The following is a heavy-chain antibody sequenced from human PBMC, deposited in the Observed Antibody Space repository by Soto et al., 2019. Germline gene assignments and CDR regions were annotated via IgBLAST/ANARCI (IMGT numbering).Heavy chain of an antibody. J-gene: IGHJ6*02. CDR1: GFTFSDYY. V-gene: IGHV3-11*01. Sequence: QVQLVESGGGLVKPGGSLRLSCAASGFTFSDYYMSWIRQAPGKGLEWVSYISSSGSTIYYADSAKGRFTISRDNAKNSLYLQMNSLRAEDTAVYYCAREGCISTSCPHYYYYGMDVWGQGTTVTVSS. CDR2: ISSSGSTI. D-gene: IGHD2-2*01. CDR3: AREGCISTSCPHYYYYGMDV.